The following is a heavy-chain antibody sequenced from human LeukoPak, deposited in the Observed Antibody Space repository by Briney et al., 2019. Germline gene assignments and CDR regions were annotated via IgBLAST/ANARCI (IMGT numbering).Heavy chain of an antibody. CDR3: ARVGLTRGEAFDI. CDR2: TDPKRGAT. V-gene: IGHV1-2*02. J-gene: IGHJ3*02. Sequence: GASVTVSCKASGYTFTDYNIHWVRQAPGQGLEWMGWTDPKRGATKYAQKFEGRVTMTRDTAITTVYMELSSLRFDDTAMYSCARVGLTRGEAFDIWGQGTMVTVSS. CDR1: GYTFTDYN. D-gene: IGHD3-16*01.